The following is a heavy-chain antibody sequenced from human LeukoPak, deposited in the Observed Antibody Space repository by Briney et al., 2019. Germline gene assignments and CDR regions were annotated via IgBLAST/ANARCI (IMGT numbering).Heavy chain of an antibody. D-gene: IGHD3-22*01. CDR2: ISDSGGRT. CDR1: GITLTNYG. Sequence: GGSLRLSCAVSGITLTNYGMSWVRQAPGKGLEWVAGISDSGGRTNYADSVKGRFTISRDNPKNTLYLQMNSLRAEDTAVYFCAKRGVVIRVILVGFHQEAYYFDSWGQGALVTVSS. V-gene: IGHV3-23*01. CDR3: AKRGVVIRVILVGFHQEAYYFDS. J-gene: IGHJ4*02.